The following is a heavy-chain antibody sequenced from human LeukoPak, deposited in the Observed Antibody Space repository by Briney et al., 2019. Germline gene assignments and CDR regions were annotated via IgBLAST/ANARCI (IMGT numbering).Heavy chain of an antibody. J-gene: IGHJ5*02. CDR1: GGTFLSHT. Sequence: ASVKVSCKTSGGTFLSHTFSWVRQAPGQGLEWMGNITPVINTANYAQTFQGRVSIYADKSTTTVYMDLSGLRPDDTAVYYCARVNLRGSNYNWFDPWGQGTLVTVAS. V-gene: IGHV1-69*08. CDR2: ITPVINTA. CDR3: ARVNLRGSNYNWFDP. D-gene: IGHD1-26*01.